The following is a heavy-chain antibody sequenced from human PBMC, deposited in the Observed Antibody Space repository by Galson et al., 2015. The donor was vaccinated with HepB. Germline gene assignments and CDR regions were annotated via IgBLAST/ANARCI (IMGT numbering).Heavy chain of an antibody. J-gene: IGHJ5*02. CDR1: GGTFSSYA. V-gene: IGHV1-69*04. CDR3: ARDAINGNGIFDWFDP. D-gene: IGHD4-23*01. CDR2: IIPILGIA. Sequence: SVKVSCKASGGTFSSYAISWVRQAPGQGLEWMGRIIPILGIANYAQKFQGRVTITADKSTSTAYMELNSLRAGDTAAYYCARDAINGNGIFDWFDPWGQGTLVTVSS.